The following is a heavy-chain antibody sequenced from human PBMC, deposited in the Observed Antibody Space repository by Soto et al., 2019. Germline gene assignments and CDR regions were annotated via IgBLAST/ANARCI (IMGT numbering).Heavy chain of an antibody. Sequence: PGGSLRLSCAAPGFTFSSYDMHWVRQATGKGLEWVSAIGTAGDTYYPGSVKGRFTIPRENAKNSLYLQMNSLRAEDTAVYYCAREDRKIRLQRNYYYYGMDVWGQGTTVTVSS. D-gene: IGHD4-4*01. CDR1: GFTFSSYD. CDR2: IGTAGDT. CDR3: AREDRKIRLQRNYYYYGMDV. V-gene: IGHV3-13*01. J-gene: IGHJ6*02.